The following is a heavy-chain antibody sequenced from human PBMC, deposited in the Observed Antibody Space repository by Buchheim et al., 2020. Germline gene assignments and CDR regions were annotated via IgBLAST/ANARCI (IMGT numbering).Heavy chain of an antibody. V-gene: IGHV3-21*01. CDR1: GFTFSSFT. Sequence: EVQLVESGGGLVKPGGSLRLSCAASGFTFSSFTMNWVRQAPGKGLEWVSSISSSSSYIYYADSVKGRFTLPRNHAKNSLYLQMNSLRAEDTAVYYCARDRGGADFDFWGQGTLFTVSS. CDR3: ARDRGGADFDF. CDR2: ISSSSSYI. J-gene: IGHJ4*02. D-gene: IGHD3-10*01.